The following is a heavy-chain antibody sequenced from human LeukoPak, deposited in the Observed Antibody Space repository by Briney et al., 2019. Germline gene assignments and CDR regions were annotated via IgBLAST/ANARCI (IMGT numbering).Heavy chain of an antibody. J-gene: IGHJ3*02. D-gene: IGHD1-26*01. CDR3: AGGELTDAFDI. CDR2: IYTSGST. V-gene: IGHV4-61*02. Sequence: SETLSLTCTVSGGSISSGSYYWSWIRQPAGKGLEWIGRIYTSGSTNYNPSLKSRVTISVDTSKNQFSLKLSSVTAADTAVYYCAGGELTDAFDIWGQGTMVTVSS. CDR1: GGSISSGSYY.